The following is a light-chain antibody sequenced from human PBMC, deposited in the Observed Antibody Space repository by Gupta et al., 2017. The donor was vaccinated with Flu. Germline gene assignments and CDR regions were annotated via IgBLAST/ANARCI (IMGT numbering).Light chain of an antibody. J-gene: IGLJ3*02. CDR3: VTYPGWGSLM. CDR1: SRSVATNKY. V-gene: IGLV8-61*01. CDR2: DTS. Sequence: TVTLTGGWTSRSVATNKYDSGERTNSGQTPMMLVYDTSARSDGVPDRFSGSKPGDTAALTSTGAQADDEADYYCVTYPGWGSLMFGGGTKLTVL.